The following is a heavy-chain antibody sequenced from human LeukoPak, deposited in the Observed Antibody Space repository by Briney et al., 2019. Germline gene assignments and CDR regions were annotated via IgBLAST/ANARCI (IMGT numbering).Heavy chain of an antibody. J-gene: IGHJ3*02. V-gene: IGHV3-48*04. CDR2: ITSSSSTM. D-gene: IGHD3-3*01. CDR3: ARGGFYSYDAFDI. CDR1: GFTFSTYS. Sequence: GGSLRLSCAASGFTFSTYSMNWVRQAPGKGLEWVSYITSSSSTMFYADSVKGRFTISRDNAKNMLYLQMNSLRAEDTAVYYCARGGFYSYDAFDIWGLGTMVTVSS.